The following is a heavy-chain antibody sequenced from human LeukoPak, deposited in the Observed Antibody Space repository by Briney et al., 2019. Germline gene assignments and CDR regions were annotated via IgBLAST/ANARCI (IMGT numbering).Heavy chain of an antibody. CDR3: ASPTNLDAFDI. CDR2: INPSGGST. V-gene: IGHV1-46*01. CDR1: GYTFTGYY. Sequence: ASVKVSCKASGYTFTGYYMHWVRQAPGQGLEWMGIINPSGGSTSYAQKFQGRVTMTRDMSTSTVYMELSSLRSEDTAVYYCASPTNLDAFDIWGQGTMVTVSS. D-gene: IGHD5-12*01. J-gene: IGHJ3*02.